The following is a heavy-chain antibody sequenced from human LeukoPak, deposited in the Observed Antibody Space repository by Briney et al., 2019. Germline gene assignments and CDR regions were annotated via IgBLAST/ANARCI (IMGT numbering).Heavy chain of an antibody. D-gene: IGHD3-3*01. V-gene: IGHV1-2*02. CDR1: GYTFTGYY. CDR2: INPNSGGT. CDR3: ARETGIFDYFDY. J-gene: IGHJ4*02. Sequence: ASVKVSCKASGYTFTGYYMHWVRQAPGQGLEWMGWINPNSGGTNYAQKFQGRVTMTRDESTSTAYMELSSLRSEDTAVYYCARETGIFDYFDYWGQGTLVTVSS.